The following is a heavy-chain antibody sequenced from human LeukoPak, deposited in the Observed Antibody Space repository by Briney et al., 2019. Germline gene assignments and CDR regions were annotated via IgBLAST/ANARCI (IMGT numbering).Heavy chain of an antibody. J-gene: IGHJ3*02. CDR3: ARAWGDYDSSDMDAFDI. V-gene: IGHV4-39*07. CDR1: GGSISSSSYY. Sequence: SETLSLTCTVSGGSISSSSYYWGWIRQPPGKELEWIGSIYYSGSTYYNPSLKSRVTISVDTSKNQFSLKLSSVTAADTAVYYCARAWGDYDSSDMDAFDIWGQGTMVTVSS. D-gene: IGHD3-22*01. CDR2: IYYSGST.